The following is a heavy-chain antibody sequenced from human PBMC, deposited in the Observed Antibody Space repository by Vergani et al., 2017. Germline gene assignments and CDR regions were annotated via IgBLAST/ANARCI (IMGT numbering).Heavy chain of an antibody. CDR2: IYYSGRT. J-gene: IGHJ3*02. CDR3: ARSRITMVRGVIILDAFDI. V-gene: IGHV4-59*12. D-gene: IGHD3-10*01. CDR1: GGSISSYY. Sequence: QLQLQESGPGLVKPSETLSLTCTVSGGSISSYYWRWIRQPPGKGLEWIGYIYYSGRTNSNPSLKSRVTISVDTSKNQFSLKLSSVTAADTAVYYCARSRITMVRGVIILDAFDIWGQGTMVTVSS.